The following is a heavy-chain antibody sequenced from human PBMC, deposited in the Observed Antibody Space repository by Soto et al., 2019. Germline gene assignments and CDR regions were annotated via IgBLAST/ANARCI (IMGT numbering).Heavy chain of an antibody. V-gene: IGHV1-3*05. J-gene: IGHJ4*02. D-gene: IGHD6-19*01. CDR3: ARAVAVPADFDY. Sequence: QVQLVQSGAEEKKPGASVKVSCKASGYTFIGYAMHWVRQAPGLRLEWMGWINAGNGNAKYSQKFQGSVTITRDTSASTAYMELSSLRSEDTAVYYCARAVAVPADFDYWGQGTLVTVSS. CDR1: GYTFIGYA. CDR2: INAGNGNA.